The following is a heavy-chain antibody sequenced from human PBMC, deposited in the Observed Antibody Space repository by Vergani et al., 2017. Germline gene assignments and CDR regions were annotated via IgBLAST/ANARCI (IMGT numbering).Heavy chain of an antibody. CDR2: ISSDGSST. D-gene: IGHD3-10*01. V-gene: IGHV3-74*01. CDR1: GFPFSRYW. CDR3: AAVRGAWGYFDY. J-gene: IGHJ4*02. Sequence: EVQLVESGGGLVQPGGSLRLSCAASGFPFSRYWMHWVRQCPGKGLVWVSRISSDGSSTSCADSVKGRFTISRDNAKNTLYLQMNSLRAEDTAVYYCAAVRGAWGYFDYWGQGTLVTVSS.